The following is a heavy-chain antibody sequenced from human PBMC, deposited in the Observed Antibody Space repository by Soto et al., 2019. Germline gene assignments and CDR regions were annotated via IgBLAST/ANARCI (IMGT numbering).Heavy chain of an antibody. J-gene: IGHJ4*02. D-gene: IGHD3-22*01. V-gene: IGHV1-18*01. CDR2: ISAYNGNT. CDR3: ARDVYYYDSSGLDY. Sequence: ASVKVSCKASGYTFTIYGISWVRQAPGQGLEWMGWISAYNGNTNYAQKLQGRVTMTTDTSTSTAYMELRSLRSDDTAVYYCARDVYYYDSSGLDYWGQGTLVTVSS. CDR1: GYTFTIYG.